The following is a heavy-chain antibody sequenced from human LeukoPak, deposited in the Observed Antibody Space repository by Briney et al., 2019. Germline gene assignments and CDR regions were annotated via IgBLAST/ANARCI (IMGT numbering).Heavy chain of an antibody. D-gene: IGHD3-10*01. CDR1: GFTFSSYA. CDR3: AKGYITMVRGVIDY. CDR2: ISGSGGST. V-gene: IGHV3-23*01. J-gene: IGHJ4*02. Sequence: SGGSLRLSCAASGFTFSSYAMSWVRQAPGKGLEWVSAISGSGGSTYYADSVKGRFTISRDNSKNTLCLQMNSLRAEDTAVYYCAKGYITMVRGVIDYWGQGTLVTVSS.